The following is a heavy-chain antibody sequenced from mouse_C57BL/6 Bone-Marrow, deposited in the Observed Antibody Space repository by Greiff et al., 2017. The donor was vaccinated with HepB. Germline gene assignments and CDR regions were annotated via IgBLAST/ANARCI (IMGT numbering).Heavy chain of an antibody. V-gene: IGHV2-2*01. CDR3: ARNYGSSYGFDV. J-gene: IGHJ1*03. CDR2: IWSGGST. CDR1: GFSLTSYG. D-gene: IGHD1-1*01. Sequence: VQLQESGPGLVQPSQSLSITCTVSGFSLTSYGVHWVRQSPGKGLEWLGVIWSGGSTDYNAAFISRLSISKDNSKSQVFFKMNSLQADDTAIYYCARNYGSSYGFDVWGTGTTVTVSS.